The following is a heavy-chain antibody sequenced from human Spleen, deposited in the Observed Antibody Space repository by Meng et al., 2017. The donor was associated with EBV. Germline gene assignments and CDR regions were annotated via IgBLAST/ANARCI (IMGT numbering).Heavy chain of an antibody. V-gene: IGHV1-2*06. CDR1: GYTFSSYI. Sequence: QVPLVQSGSELKKPGAAVKVSCKASGYTFSSYILKWVRPAPGQGLEWMGRINPNSGDTDYAQKFQGRVTMTRDTSISTAYMELSRLRSDDTALYYCARDEMTTGFDYWGQGSLVTVSS. J-gene: IGHJ4*02. CDR3: ARDEMTTGFDY. CDR2: INPNSGDT. D-gene: IGHD4-17*01.